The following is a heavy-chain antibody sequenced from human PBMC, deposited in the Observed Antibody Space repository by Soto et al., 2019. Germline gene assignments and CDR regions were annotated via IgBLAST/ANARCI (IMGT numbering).Heavy chain of an antibody. CDR3: ARENFGAVVHDAFDL. CDR2: IYDTETA. Sequence: QVQLQESGPGLVKPSQTLSLTYTFSGGSVSSGGYYWNWIRQHTGKGLEWIGYIYDTETAYYNQSLKSRPTISLDTSNNQFSLKLSSVTPADTAVYYCARENFGAVVHDAFDLWGQGTMVTISS. J-gene: IGHJ3*01. V-gene: IGHV4-31*03. CDR1: GGSVSSGGYY. D-gene: IGHD3-3*01.